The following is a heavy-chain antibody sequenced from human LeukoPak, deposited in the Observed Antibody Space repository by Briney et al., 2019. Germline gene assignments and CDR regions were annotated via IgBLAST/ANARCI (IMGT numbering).Heavy chain of an antibody. D-gene: IGHD2-2*01. CDR3: AKTGFAVPALNWFDP. J-gene: IGHJ5*02. V-gene: IGHV3-23*01. Sequence: PGGSLRLSCAASGFTFSSYAMSWVRQAPRKGLEWVSGITGSGGNTYYIDSVKGRFTVSRDNSKNTLFLQLNSLRAEDTAVYYCAKTGFAVPALNWFDPWGQGTLVTVSS. CDR1: GFTFSSYA. CDR2: ITGSGGNT.